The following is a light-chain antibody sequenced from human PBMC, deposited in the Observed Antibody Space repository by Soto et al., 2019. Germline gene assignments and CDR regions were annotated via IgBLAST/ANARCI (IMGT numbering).Light chain of an antibody. CDR1: SGINVGSYN. J-gene: IGLJ3*02. V-gene: IGLV5-45*01. Sequence: QLVLTQPASRSASPGASASLTFTLRSGINVGSYNIYWYQLKPGSPPHFILKYTSSSDMQRGSGVPSRFSGSTDASANAGVLLISGLQSDDEADYYCLIWHTNTWVFGGGTKLTVL. CDR2: YTSSSDM. CDR3: LIWHTNTWV.